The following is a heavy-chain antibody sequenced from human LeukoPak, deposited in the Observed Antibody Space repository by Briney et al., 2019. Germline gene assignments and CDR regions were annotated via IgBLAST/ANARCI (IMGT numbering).Heavy chain of an antibody. V-gene: IGHV3-30*18. CDR2: ISYDGSNK. CDR3: AKNVVVVTATPGAFDI. CDR1: GFTFSSYG. D-gene: IGHD2-21*02. J-gene: IGHJ3*02. Sequence: SGGSLRLSCAAPGFTFSSYGMHWVRQAPGKGLEWVAVISYDGSNKYYADTVKGRFTISRDNSKNTLYLQMNSLRAEDTAVYYCAKNVVVVTATPGAFDIWGQGTMVTVSS.